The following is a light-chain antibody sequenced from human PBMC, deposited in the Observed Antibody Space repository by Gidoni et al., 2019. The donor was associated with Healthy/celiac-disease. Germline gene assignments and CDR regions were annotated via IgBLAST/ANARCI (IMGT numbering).Light chain of an antibody. V-gene: IGKV4-1*01. J-gene: IGKJ2*01. Sequence: LSVSLGERATINCKSSQSVLYSSNNKNYLAWYQQKPGQPPKLLIYWASTRESGVPDRFSGSGSGTEFTLTISSLQAEDVAVYYCQQYYSTPYTFGQGTKLEIK. CDR3: QQYYSTPYT. CDR1: QSVLYSSNNKNY. CDR2: WAS.